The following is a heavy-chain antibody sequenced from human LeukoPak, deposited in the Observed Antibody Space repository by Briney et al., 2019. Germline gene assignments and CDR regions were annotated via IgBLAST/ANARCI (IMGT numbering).Heavy chain of an antibody. J-gene: IGHJ4*02. CDR2: ISSSSSYI. CDR3: AKAGVGGSTSELDY. V-gene: IGHV3-21*01. Sequence: GGSLRLSCAASGFTFSSYSMNWVRQAPGKGLEWVSSISSSSSYIYYADSVKGRFTISRDKSKNTLYLQMNSLRAEDTAVYYCAKAGVGGSTSELDYWGQGTLVTVSS. CDR1: GFTFSSYS. D-gene: IGHD2-2*01.